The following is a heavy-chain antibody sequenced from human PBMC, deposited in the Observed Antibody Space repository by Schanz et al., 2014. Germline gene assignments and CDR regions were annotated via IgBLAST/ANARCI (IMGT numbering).Heavy chain of an antibody. CDR1: AFTFSNYA. Sequence: EVQLLESGGGLVQPGGSLRLSCAASAFTFSNYAMTWVRQAPGRGLEWVSTLSGSADSTYYADSVKGRFTISRDNSKSTLYLQMDSLRAEDTAVYYCAKAADWPVTRFDPWGQGTLVTVSS. V-gene: IGHV3-23*01. D-gene: IGHD3-9*01. CDR2: LSGSADST. CDR3: AKAADWPVTRFDP. J-gene: IGHJ5*02.